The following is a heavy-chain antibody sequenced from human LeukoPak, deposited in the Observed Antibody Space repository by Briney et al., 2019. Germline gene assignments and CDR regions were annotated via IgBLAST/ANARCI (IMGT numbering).Heavy chain of an antibody. CDR3: AKGTSSSWTYFDY. CDR2: ISGSDSST. D-gene: IGHD6-13*01. Sequence: PGGSLRLSCAASGFTFSSYAMSWVRQAPGKGLEWVSVISGSDSSTYYADSVKGRFTISRDNSKNTLYLQMNSLRAEDTAVYYCAKGTSSSWTYFDYWGQGALVTASS. J-gene: IGHJ4*02. V-gene: IGHV3-23*01. CDR1: GFTFSSYA.